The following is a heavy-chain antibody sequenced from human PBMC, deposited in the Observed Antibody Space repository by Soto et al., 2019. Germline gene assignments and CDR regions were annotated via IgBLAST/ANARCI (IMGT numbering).Heavy chain of an antibody. J-gene: IGHJ4*02. V-gene: IGHV3-30*18. CDR1: GLDFRNND. CDR2: ISHDSRNI. D-gene: IGHD3-10*01. Sequence: QVQLVESGGGVIQPGRSLRLSCAASGLDFRNNDMHWVRQAPGKGLEWVAVISHDSRNISYGDSVKGRFTGSRDNSKNTLYLEMNSLGVEDTAVSFCAKLVDKTLDDFWGLGTLVVVSS. CDR3: AKLVDKTLDDF.